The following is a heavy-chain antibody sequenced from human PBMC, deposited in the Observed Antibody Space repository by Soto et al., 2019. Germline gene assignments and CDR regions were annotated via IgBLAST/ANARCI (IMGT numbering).Heavy chain of an antibody. Sequence: SVKVSCKASGGTFSSYAISWVRQAPGQGLEWMGGIIPIFGTANYAQKFQGRVTITADESTSTAYMELSSLRSEDAAVYYCARDRQQLGHYYYYSMDVWGQGTTVTVSS. D-gene: IGHD6-13*01. CDR1: GGTFSSYA. CDR2: IIPIFGTA. J-gene: IGHJ6*02. V-gene: IGHV1-69*13. CDR3: ARDRQQLGHYYYYSMDV.